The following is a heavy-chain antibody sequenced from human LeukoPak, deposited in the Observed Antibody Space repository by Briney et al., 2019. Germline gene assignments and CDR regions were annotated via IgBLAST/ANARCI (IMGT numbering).Heavy chain of an antibody. CDR2: AYYRSNWDN. D-gene: IGHD3-10*01. Sequence: SQTLSLTCAISGDSVSGNSATWNWIRQSPSRGLEWLGRAYYRSNWDNDYAVSVKSRITINPDTSKNQFSLQLKSVTPEDTAVYYCARNYYGSGSYYSHFVYWGQGTLVTVSS. CDR1: GDSVSGNSAT. CDR3: ARNYYGSGSYYSHFVY. J-gene: IGHJ4*02. V-gene: IGHV6-1*01.